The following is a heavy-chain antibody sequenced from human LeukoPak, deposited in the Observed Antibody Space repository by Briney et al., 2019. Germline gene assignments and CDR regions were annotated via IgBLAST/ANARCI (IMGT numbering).Heavy chain of an antibody. Sequence: ASVNVSCKASGYTFTSYAISWVGQAAGQGLEWMGGISPIFGTANYAQKFQVRVTITADEFTSTAYMELGSLRSEDTAVYYCARGFEYSSSFFDYWGQGTLVTVSS. D-gene: IGHD6-6*01. CDR1: GYTFTSYA. CDR2: ISPIFGTA. CDR3: ARGFEYSSSFFDY. V-gene: IGHV1-69*13. J-gene: IGHJ4*02.